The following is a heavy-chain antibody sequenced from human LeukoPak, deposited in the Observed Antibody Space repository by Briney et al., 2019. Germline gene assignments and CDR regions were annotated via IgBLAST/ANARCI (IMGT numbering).Heavy chain of an antibody. Sequence: SETLSLTCTVSGGSISSGSYYWSWIRQPAGKGLEWIGRIYTSGSTNYNPSLKSRVTISVDTSKNQFSLKLSSVTAADTAVYYCAREGELAYCGGDCPPYYYMDVWGKGTTVTISS. CDR1: GGSISSGSYY. CDR2: IYTSGST. CDR3: AREGELAYCGGDCPPYYYMDV. V-gene: IGHV4-61*02. J-gene: IGHJ6*03. D-gene: IGHD2-21*02.